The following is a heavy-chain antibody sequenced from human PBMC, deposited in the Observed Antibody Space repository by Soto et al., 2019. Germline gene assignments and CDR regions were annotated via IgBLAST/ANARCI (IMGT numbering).Heavy chain of an antibody. Sequence: GGSLRLSCAASGFTFSSYAMTWVPQAPGKGLEWVSAISGSGVSTYYAASGKGRFTISRDNSENTLYLQMNSLRAEGTAVYYCAKEGVVAYFVNWFDPWGQGSLGTVSS. V-gene: IGHV3-23*01. CDR3: AKEGVVAYFVNWFDP. CDR2: ISGSGVST. CDR1: GFTFSSYA. D-gene: IGHD2-15*01. J-gene: IGHJ5*02.